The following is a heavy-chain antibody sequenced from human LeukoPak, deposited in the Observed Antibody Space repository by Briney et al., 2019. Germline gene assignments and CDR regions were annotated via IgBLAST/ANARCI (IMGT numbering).Heavy chain of an antibody. D-gene: IGHD3-3*01. CDR1: GFTFSSYA. J-gene: IGHJ6*03. CDR2: ISGGGGST. Sequence: PGGSLRLSCAASGFTFSSYAMNWVRQAPVKGLEWVSVISGGGGSTYYADSVKGRFTISRDNSKNTLSLQVNSLRVEDTAEYYCAKAGIDFWSGSSLYMDVWGRGTTVTASS. CDR3: AKAGIDFWSGSSLYMDV. V-gene: IGHV3-23*01.